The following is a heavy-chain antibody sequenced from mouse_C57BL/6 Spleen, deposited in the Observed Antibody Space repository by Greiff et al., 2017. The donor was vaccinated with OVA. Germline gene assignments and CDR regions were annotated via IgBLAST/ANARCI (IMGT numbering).Heavy chain of an antibody. Sequence: QVQLQQPGTELVKPGASVKLSCKASGYTFTSYWMLWVKQRPGQGLEWIGNINPSNGGTNYNEKFKSKATLTVDKSSSTAYMQLSSLTSEDSAVYYCARGGPYEDAMDYWGQGTSVTVSS. D-gene: IGHD1-1*01. CDR1: GYTFTSYW. CDR3: ARGGPYEDAMDY. J-gene: IGHJ4*01. V-gene: IGHV1-53*01. CDR2: INPSNGGT.